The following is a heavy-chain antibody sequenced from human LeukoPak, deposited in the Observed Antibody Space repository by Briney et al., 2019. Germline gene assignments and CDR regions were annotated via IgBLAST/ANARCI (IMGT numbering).Heavy chain of an antibody. D-gene: IGHD2-15*01. V-gene: IGHV3-53*01. J-gene: IGHJ4*02. CDR1: GFTVNSNY. CDR2: LYSDGRT. Sequence: GGSLRLSCAASGFTVNSNYMNWVRQAPGKGLEWVSVLYSDGRTYYADSVKGRFTISRDTPKNTLYLQVNSLRAEDTAVYYCARGGGYYPIDYWGQGTLVTVSS. CDR3: ARGGGYYPIDY.